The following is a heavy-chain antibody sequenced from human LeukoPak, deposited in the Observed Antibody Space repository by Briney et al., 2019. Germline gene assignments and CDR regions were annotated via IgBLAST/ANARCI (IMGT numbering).Heavy chain of an antibody. Sequence: PGGSLRLSCAASGFTFSSYWMTWVRQAPGKGLEWVANIKQDGSEKYYVDSVKGRFTISRDNAKNSLYLQMNSLRAEDTAVYYCAREGEDSSSWYDVGRDYYYYMDVWGKGTTVTVSS. D-gene: IGHD6-13*01. V-gene: IGHV3-7*01. J-gene: IGHJ6*03. CDR2: IKQDGSEK. CDR1: GFTFSSYW. CDR3: AREGEDSSSWYDVGRDYYYYMDV.